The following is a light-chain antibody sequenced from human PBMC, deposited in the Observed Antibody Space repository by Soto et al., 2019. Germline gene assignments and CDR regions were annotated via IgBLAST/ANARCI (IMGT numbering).Light chain of an antibody. CDR1: QRVDNNF. J-gene: IGKJ1*01. V-gene: IGKV3-20*01. Sequence: LTQSPGTLSLSPGEGATLSCRTSQRVDNNFVAWYQQKPGQAPRLLIYGGSTRATGIPDRFSGSGFGTDFALTITRLEPEDFAVYYCQQYGSSLCTFGLGTKVHIK. CDR2: GGS. CDR3: QQYGSSLCT.